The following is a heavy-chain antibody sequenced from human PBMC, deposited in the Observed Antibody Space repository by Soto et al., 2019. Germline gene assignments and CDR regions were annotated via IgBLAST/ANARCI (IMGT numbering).Heavy chain of an antibody. J-gene: IGHJ4*02. CDR1: GFTFSNAW. CDR2: IKSKTHGGTT. CDR3: TTRYLGPTSLDSWGQTFDY. Sequence: EVHLVESGGGLVNPGGSLRLSCAASGFTFSNAWMHWVRQAPGRGLEWVGRIKSKTHGGTTDYAAPVNGRFTISRDDSKNTLYLQMNSLKTEDTAVYYCTTRYLGPTSLDSWGQTFDYWGQGTLVAVSS. D-gene: IGHD1-26*01. V-gene: IGHV3-15*07.